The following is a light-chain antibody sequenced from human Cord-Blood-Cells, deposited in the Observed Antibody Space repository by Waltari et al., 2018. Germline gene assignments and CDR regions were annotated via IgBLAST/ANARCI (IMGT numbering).Light chain of an antibody. V-gene: IGLV2-14*03. J-gene: IGLJ1*01. CDR1: SSDVGGYNY. Sequence: QSALTQPASVSGPPGPSITISCPGTSSDVGGYNYVPWYQQHHGKAPKLMIYDVSNRPSGVSNRFSGSKSGNTASLTISGLQAEDEADYYCSSYTSSSTLVFGTGTKVTVL. CDR2: DVS. CDR3: SSYTSSSTLV.